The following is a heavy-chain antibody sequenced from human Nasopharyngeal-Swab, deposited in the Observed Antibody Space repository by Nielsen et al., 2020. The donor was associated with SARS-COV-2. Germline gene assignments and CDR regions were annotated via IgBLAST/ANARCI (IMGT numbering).Heavy chain of an antibody. Sequence: GESLKISCVASGVIFSKYWMHWVRQAPGKGLVWVSRVNEDGSRTDYADSVRGRFTISRDNAKNSLYLQMNSLRAEDTAVYYCAREGPYYYDSSGYYPFDYWGQGTLVTVSS. V-gene: IGHV3-74*01. J-gene: IGHJ4*02. CDR2: VNEDGSRT. CDR3: AREGPYYYDSSGYYPFDY. CDR1: GVIFSKYW. D-gene: IGHD3-22*01.